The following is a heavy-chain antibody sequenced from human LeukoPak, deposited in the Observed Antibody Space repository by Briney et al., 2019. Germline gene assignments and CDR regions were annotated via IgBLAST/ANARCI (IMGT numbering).Heavy chain of an antibody. CDR1: GYTFTSYY. D-gene: IGHD6-13*01. J-gene: IGHJ4*02. V-gene: IGHV1-46*01. CDR3: ARELEAQQQPSDY. CDR2: INPSGGST. Sequence: ASVKVSFKASGYTFTSYYMHWVRQAPGQGLEWMGIINPSGGSTSHAQKFQGRVTMTRDTSTSTVYMELSSLRSEDTAVYYCARELEAQQQPSDYWGQGTLVTVSS.